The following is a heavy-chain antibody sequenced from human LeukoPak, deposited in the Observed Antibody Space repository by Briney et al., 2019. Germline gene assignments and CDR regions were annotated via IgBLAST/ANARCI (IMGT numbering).Heavy chain of an antibody. CDR2: INPNSGGT. CDR3: ARGDSSSPRRYYYYYYGMDV. CDR1: GYTFIDFY. J-gene: IGHJ6*02. V-gene: IGHV1-2*02. D-gene: IGHD6-6*01. Sequence: GASVKVSCKASGYTFIDFYMHWVRQAPGQGLEWMGWINPNSGGTNYAQKFQGRVTMTRDTSISTAYMELSRLRSDDTAVYYCARGDSSSPRRYYYYYYGMDVWGQGTTVTVSS.